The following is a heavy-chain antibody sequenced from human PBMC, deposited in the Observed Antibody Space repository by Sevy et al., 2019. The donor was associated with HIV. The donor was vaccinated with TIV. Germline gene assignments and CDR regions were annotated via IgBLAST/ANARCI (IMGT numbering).Heavy chain of an antibody. CDR2: IIGSVGST. V-gene: IGHV3-23*01. D-gene: IGHD1-7*01. CDR3: AKDRLSGNTYAFHI. Sequence: GGSLRLSCAASGFTFSTYAMSWVRQAPGKGLEWVSGIIGSVGSTYYADSVKGRFTISRDNSKSTLYLQMNSLRAEDTAVYYCAKDRLSGNTYAFHIWGQGTMVTVS. CDR1: GFTFSTYA. J-gene: IGHJ3*02.